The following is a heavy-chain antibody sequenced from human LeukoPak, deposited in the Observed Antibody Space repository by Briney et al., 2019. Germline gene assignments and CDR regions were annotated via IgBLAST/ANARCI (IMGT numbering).Heavy chain of an antibody. CDR3: ARVSSPHYDILTGYFFDY. J-gene: IGHJ4*02. D-gene: IGHD3-9*01. CDR2: ICYSGST. CDR1: GVSVSSGSYF. V-gene: IGHV4-61*01. Sequence: SETLSLTCTVSGVSVSSGSYFWRWIRQPPGKGLGWIGYICYSGSTNYNPSLKSRVTISVDTSKNQFSLKLSSVTAACTAVYYCARVSSPHYDILTGYFFDYWGQGTLVTVSS.